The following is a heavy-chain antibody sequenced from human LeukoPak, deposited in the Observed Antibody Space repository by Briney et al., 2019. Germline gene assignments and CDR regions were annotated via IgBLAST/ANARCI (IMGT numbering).Heavy chain of an antibody. D-gene: IGHD3-9*01. CDR2: INPNSGGT. Sequence: ASVKASCKASGYTFTGYYMHWVRQAPGQGLEWMGWINPNSGGTNYAQKSQGRVTMTRDTSISTAYMELGRLRYDDTAVYYCARDFPYYDILTGYYTGYDAFDIWGQGTMVTVSS. CDR3: ARDFPYYDILTGYYTGYDAFDI. J-gene: IGHJ3*02. V-gene: IGHV1-2*02. CDR1: GYTFTGYY.